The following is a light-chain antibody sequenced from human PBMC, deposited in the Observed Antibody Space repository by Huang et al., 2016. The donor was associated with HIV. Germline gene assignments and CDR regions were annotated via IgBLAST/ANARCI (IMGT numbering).Light chain of an antibody. CDR3: QQSYNTPWT. Sequence: DIQMTQSPSSLSASVGDRVTITCRASQSISSYLSWYQQKPGKAPKLLIYGASILQSGVPSRFSGSVSRTDFTLTISSVQPEDLATYYCQQSYNTPWTFGQGTKVEIK. CDR1: QSISSY. CDR2: GAS. J-gene: IGKJ1*01. V-gene: IGKV1-39*01.